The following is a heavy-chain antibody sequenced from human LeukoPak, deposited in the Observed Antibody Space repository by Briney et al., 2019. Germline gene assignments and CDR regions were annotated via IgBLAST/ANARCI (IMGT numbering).Heavy chain of an antibody. CDR1: GFTFSIYW. D-gene: IGHD3-10*01. Sequence: GGSLRLSCVASGFTFSIYWMSWVRQAPGKGLEWVANIKQDGSEKYYVDSVKGRFTISRDNAKNSLYLQMDSLRAEDTAVYYCARDMDFDYWGQGTLVTVSS. V-gene: IGHV3-7*01. CDR3: ARDMDFDY. CDR2: IKQDGSEK. J-gene: IGHJ4*02.